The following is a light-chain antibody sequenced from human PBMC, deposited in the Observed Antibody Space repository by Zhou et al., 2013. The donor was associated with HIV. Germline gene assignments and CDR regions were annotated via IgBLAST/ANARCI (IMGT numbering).Light chain of an antibody. Sequence: EIVLTQSPGTLSLSPGERATLSCRASQNVGDFLAWYQHKPGQAPRLLIYGASSRATDIPDRFSGSGSATDFTLTINTLEPEDFAVYFCQQYDTLPVTFGQGTKVEVK. CDR1: QNVGDF. V-gene: IGKV3-20*01. CDR2: GAS. CDR3: QQYDTLPVT. J-gene: IGKJ1*01.